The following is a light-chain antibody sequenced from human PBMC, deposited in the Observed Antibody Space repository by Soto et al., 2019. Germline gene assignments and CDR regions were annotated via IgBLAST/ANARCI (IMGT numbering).Light chain of an antibody. V-gene: IGLV4-69*01. CDR1: SGHSSYA. J-gene: IGLJ1*01. Sequence: QPVLTQSPSASASLGASVKLTCTLSSGHSSYAIAWHQQQPEKGPRYLMKVNSDGSHSKGDGIPDRFSGSSSGAERYLTISSLQSEDEADYYCQTLGTGIQVFGTGTELTVL. CDR2: VNSDGSH. CDR3: QTLGTGIQV.